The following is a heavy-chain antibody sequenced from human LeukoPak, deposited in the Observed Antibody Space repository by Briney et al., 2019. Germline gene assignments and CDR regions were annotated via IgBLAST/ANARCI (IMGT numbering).Heavy chain of an antibody. D-gene: IGHD3-3*01. J-gene: IGHJ4*02. CDR3: ARGDFWSGYYYYFDY. Sequence: SVKVSCKASGFTFTSSAMQWVRQARGQRLEWIGWIVVGSGNTNYAQKFQERVTITRDMSTSTAYMELSSLRSEDTAVYYCARGDFWSGYYYYFDYWGQGTLVTVSS. V-gene: IGHV1-58*02. CDR1: GFTFTSSA. CDR2: IVVGSGNT.